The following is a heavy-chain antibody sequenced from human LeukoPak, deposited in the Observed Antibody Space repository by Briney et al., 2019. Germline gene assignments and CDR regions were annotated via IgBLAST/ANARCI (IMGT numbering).Heavy chain of an antibody. CDR1: GGSISSGGYS. D-gene: IGHD5-18*01. J-gene: IGHJ4*02. CDR2: IYHSGST. V-gene: IGHV4-30-2*01. CDR3: ARIGTAMIDY. Sequence: SETLSLTCAVSGGSISSGGYSWSWIRQPPGKGLEWIGYIYHSGSTYYNPSLKSRVIISADTSNNEFSLKLSSVTAADTAVYYCARIGTAMIDYWGQGTLVTVSS.